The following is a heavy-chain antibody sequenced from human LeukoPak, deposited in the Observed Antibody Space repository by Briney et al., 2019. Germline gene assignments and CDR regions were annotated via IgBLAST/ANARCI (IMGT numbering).Heavy chain of an antibody. D-gene: IGHD5-18*01. CDR2: INPNSGGT. CDR3: ARGTLSLRPNRRYSYGYFDS. Sequence: ASVKVSCKASGYTFTGYYVHWVRQAPGQGLEWMGWINPNSGGTNYAQKFQGRVTMTRDTSISTAYMELSRLRSDDTAVYYCARGTLSLRPNRRYSYGYFDSWGQGTLVTVSS. V-gene: IGHV1-2*02. J-gene: IGHJ4*02. CDR1: GYTFTGYY.